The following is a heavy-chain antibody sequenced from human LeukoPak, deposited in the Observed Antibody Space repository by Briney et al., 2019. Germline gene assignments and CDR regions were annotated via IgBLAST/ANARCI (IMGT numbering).Heavy chain of an antibody. V-gene: IGHV4-34*01. Sequence: PSETLSLTCAVYGGSFSGYYWSWIRQPPGKGLEWIGEINHSGSTNYNPSPKSRGTISVDTSKNQFSLKLSSVTAADTAVYYCARNRLVPAAMFHYYGMDVWGKGTTVTVSS. CDR2: INHSGST. D-gene: IGHD2-2*01. CDR3: ARNRLVPAAMFHYYGMDV. CDR1: GGSFSGYY. J-gene: IGHJ6*04.